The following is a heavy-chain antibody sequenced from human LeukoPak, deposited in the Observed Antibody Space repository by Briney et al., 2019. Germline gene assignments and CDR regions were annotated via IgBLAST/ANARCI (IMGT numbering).Heavy chain of an antibody. CDR3: ARVPIVVVITASHAFDI. V-gene: IGHV3-7*01. Sequence: PGGSLRLSCAASRFTFGSSWMSWVRQAPGKGLEWVANIKQDGSEKYYVDSVKGRFTISRDNAKNSLYLQMNSLRAEDTAVYYCARVPIVVVITASHAFDIWGQGTMVTVSS. D-gene: IGHD3-22*01. J-gene: IGHJ3*02. CDR2: IKQDGSEK. CDR1: RFTFGSSW.